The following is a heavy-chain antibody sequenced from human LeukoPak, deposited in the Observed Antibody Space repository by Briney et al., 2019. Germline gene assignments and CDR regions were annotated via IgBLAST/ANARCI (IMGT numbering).Heavy chain of an antibody. V-gene: IGHV3-23*01. CDR2: INHSGDDT. Sequence: GGSLRLSCTGSGFTFSNYVMSWFRQAPGKRLKVVSGINHSGDDTDYAVSVKGRFSISRDNSKNTLFLQMKILRVEDTAVYYCVKVGGGGGWYWSPWGQGTLVTVSS. CDR3: VKVGGGGGWYWSP. J-gene: IGHJ5*02. D-gene: IGHD6-19*01. CDR1: GFTFSNYV.